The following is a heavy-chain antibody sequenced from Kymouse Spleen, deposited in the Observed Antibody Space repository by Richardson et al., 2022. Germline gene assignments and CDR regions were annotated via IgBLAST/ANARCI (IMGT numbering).Heavy chain of an antibody. J-gene: IGHJ3*02. CDR3: AREGIAVALDAFDI. D-gene: IGHD6-19*01. CDR1: GFTFSSYD. V-gene: IGHV3-13*01. CDR2: IGTAGDT. Sequence: EVQLVESGGGLVQPGGSLRLSCAASGFTFSSYDMHWVRQATGKGLEWVSAIGTAGDTYYPGSVKGRFTISRENAKNSLYLQMNSLRAGDTAVYYCAREGIAVALDAFDIWGQGTMVTVSS.